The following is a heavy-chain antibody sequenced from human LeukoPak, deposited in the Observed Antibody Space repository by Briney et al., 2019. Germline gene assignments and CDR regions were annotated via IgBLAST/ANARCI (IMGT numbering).Heavy chain of an antibody. CDR2: INPNSGGT. J-gene: IGHJ4*02. CDR1: GYTFTDYY. V-gene: IGHV1-2*04. D-gene: IGHD7-27*01. CDR3: ASARENGDRGRAFDY. Sequence: ASVKVSCKASGYTFTDYYIHWVRQAPGQGLEWMGLINPNSGGTSYAQNFQGWVTMTRDTSISTAYMELSRLRSDDTAVYYCASARENGDRGRAFDYWGQGIMVTVSS.